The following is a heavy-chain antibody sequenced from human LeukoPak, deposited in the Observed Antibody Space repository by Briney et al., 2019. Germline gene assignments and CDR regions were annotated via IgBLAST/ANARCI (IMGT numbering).Heavy chain of an antibody. CDR3: ARGPHGTRKAPIDY. J-gene: IGHJ4*02. D-gene: IGHD1-1*01. CDR2: INHRGST. CDR1: GGSFSYYY. V-gene: IGHV4-34*01. Sequence: PSETLSLTCAVYGGSFSYYYLNWIRQPPGKGLEWVAEINHRGSTNYYPSLKSRVTISVDTSKNQFSLKLSSVTAADTAVFYCARGPHGTRKAPIDYWGQGTLVTVSS.